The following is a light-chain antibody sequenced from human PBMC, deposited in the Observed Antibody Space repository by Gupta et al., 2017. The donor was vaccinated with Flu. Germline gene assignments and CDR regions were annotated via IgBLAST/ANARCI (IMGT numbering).Light chain of an antibody. CDR2: TNN. V-gene: IGLV1-44*01. CDR1: RSNIGSNT. Sequence: QSVLTQPPSASGTPGQRVTISCSGSRSNIGSNTVNWYQQLPGTAPKLLIYTNNQRPSGVPDRFSGSKSGTSASLATSGLQSEDEADYYCAAWDDSLNGLNWVFGGGTKLTVL. CDR3: AAWDDSLNGLNWV. J-gene: IGLJ3*02.